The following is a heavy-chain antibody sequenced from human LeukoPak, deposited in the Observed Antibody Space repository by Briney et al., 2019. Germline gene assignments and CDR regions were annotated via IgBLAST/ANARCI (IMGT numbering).Heavy chain of an antibody. Sequence: PSETLSLTCTVSGGSISSSSYYWGWIRQPPGKGLEWIGSIYYSGSTYYNPSLKSRVTISVDTSKNQFSLKLSSVTAADTAVYYCARHADPGPGDRGGYYDILTGFGARPPHFDYWGQGTLVTVSS. CDR2: IYYSGST. CDR3: ARHADPGPGDRGGYYDILTGFGARPPHFDY. J-gene: IGHJ4*02. CDR1: GGSISSSSYY. D-gene: IGHD3-9*01. V-gene: IGHV4-39*01.